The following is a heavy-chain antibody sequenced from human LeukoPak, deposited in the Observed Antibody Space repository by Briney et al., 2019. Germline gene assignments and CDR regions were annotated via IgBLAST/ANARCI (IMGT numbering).Heavy chain of an antibody. J-gene: IGHJ4*02. CDR1: GYTFTSYG. CDR2: ISAYNGNT. CDR3: ARGETTGTTIGLTFDY. V-gene: IGHV1-18*01. D-gene: IGHD1-7*01. Sequence: ASVKVSCKASGYTFTSYGISWVRQAPGQGLEWMGWISAYNGNTNYAQKLQGRVTMTTDTSTSTAYMELRSLRSDDTAVYYCARGETTGTTIGLTFDYWGQGTLVTVSS.